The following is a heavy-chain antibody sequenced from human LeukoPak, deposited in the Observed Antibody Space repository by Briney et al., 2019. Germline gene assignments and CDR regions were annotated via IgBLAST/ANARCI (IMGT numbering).Heavy chain of an antibody. CDR1: GGSFSGYY. D-gene: IGHD3-3*01. V-gene: IGHV4-34*01. CDR2: INHSGST. CDR3: ARDRNRYYDFWSGRNWFDH. Sequence: TSETLSLTCAVDGGSFSGYYWRWIRQPPGKGLEWIGEINHSGSTNYNPSLKSRVTISVDTSKNQFSLKLSSVTAADTAVYYCARDRNRYYDFWSGRNWFDHWGQGTLVTVSS. J-gene: IGHJ5*02.